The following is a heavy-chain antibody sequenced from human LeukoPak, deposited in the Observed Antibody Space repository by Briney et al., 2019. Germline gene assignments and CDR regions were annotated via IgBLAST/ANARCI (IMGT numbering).Heavy chain of an antibody. D-gene: IGHD6-13*01. CDR1: GGSISSYY. Sequence: SETLSLTCTVSGGSISSYYWSWIRQPPGKGLEWIGYIYYSGSTNYNPSLKSRVTISVDTSKNQFSLKLSSVTAADTAMYYCARDSGTLTGYSNHYYYYGMDVWGQGTTVTVSS. V-gene: IGHV4-59*01. CDR2: IYYSGST. J-gene: IGHJ6*02. CDR3: ARDSGTLTGYSNHYYYYGMDV.